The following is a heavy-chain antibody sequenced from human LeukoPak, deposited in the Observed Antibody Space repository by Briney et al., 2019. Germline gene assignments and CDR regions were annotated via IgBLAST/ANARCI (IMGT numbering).Heavy chain of an antibody. CDR2: IYYSGST. CDR3: ARRYCSDGSCSFDY. CDR1: GGSISSSSSY. J-gene: IGHJ4*02. V-gene: IGHV4-39*01. Sequence: SETLSLTCTVSGGSISSSSSYWGWIRQPPGKGLEWIGSIYYSGSTYYNPSLKSRVTMSVDTSKSQFSLKLSSVTAADTTIYYCARRYCSDGSCSFDYWGQGTLVTVSS. D-gene: IGHD2-15*01.